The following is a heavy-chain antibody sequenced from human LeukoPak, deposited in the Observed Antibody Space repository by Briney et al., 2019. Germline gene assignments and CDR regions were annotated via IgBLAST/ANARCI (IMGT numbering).Heavy chain of an antibody. CDR1: GFTFSRYA. Sequence: PGGSLRLSCSASGFTFSRYAMHWVRQAPGKGLEYVSGISSNGGSTYYADPVKGRFTTSRDNSKNTLYLQMSSLRAEDTAVYYCVKSGSYYNEPYYFDYWGQGTLVTVSS. J-gene: IGHJ4*02. CDR3: VKSGSYYNEPYYFDY. D-gene: IGHD3-10*01. V-gene: IGHV3-64D*06. CDR2: ISSNGGST.